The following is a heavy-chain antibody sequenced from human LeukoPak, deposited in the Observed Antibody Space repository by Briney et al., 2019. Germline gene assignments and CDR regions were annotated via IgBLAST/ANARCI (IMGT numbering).Heavy chain of an antibody. Sequence: PSETLSLTCTVSGGSISSYYWSWIRQPPGKGLEWIGYIYYSGSTNHNPSLKSRVTISVDTSKNQFSLKLSSVTAADTAVYYCAREVAAAGHDYWGQGTLVTVSS. V-gene: IGHV4-59*01. CDR3: AREVAAAGHDY. J-gene: IGHJ4*02. CDR1: GGSISSYY. D-gene: IGHD6-13*01. CDR2: IYYSGST.